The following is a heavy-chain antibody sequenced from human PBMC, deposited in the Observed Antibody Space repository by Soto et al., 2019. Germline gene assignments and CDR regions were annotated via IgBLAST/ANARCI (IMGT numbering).Heavy chain of an antibody. D-gene: IGHD3-22*01. CDR3: ARVNGYYYYGMDV. V-gene: IGHV3-11*01. CDR2: IISSGRSI. CDR1: GFTFSDYY. Sequence: QVQLVESGGGLVKHEGSLRLYCAASGFTFSDYYMRWSRQAPGKGLEWVSDIISSGRSIYYADSVKGRFTISRDNAKNSLYLQMNSLRAEDTAVDYCARVNGYYYYGMDVWGQGTTVTVSS. J-gene: IGHJ6*02.